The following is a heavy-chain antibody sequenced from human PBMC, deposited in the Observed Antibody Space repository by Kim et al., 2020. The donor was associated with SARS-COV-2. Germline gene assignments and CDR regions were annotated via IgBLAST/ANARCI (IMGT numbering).Heavy chain of an antibody. V-gene: IGHV3-23*01. CDR2: MTASGDSR. D-gene: IGHD3-10*01. J-gene: IGHJ3*01. Sequence: GGSLRLSCAASGFSFNTYAMTWVRQAPGRGPEWVATMTASGDSRDYSDSVRGRFVISRDNARNMVFLQMNSLGADDTATYYCVKSTLLRGVTLAGNAFDVWGPGSLVSVSS. CDR1: GFSFNTYA. CDR3: VKSTLLRGVTLAGNAFDV.